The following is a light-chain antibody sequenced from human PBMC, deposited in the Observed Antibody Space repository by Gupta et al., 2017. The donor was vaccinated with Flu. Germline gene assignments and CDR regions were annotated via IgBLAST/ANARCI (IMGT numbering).Light chain of an antibody. Sequence: TSSDIGTYNLVSWYQQHPGKAPKLMMFDVGKRPSGVSYRFSGSKSGNTASLTISGLQTEDEADYYCCSYTLSTPLVFGSGTKVTVL. CDR2: DVG. V-gene: IGLV2-23*02. CDR1: SSDIGTYNL. CDR3: CSYTLSTPLV. J-gene: IGLJ1*01.